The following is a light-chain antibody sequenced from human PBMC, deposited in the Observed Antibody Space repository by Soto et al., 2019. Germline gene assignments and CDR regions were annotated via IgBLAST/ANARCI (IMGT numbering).Light chain of an antibody. V-gene: IGKV1-39*01. Sequence: DIQMTQSPSSLSASVGDGVTITCRASHNISSYLHWYQQKPGKAPKFLIYAASNLQSWVPSSFSGSGSGTDFSLTISNLQPEDFATYYCQQSYSTVYTFGQGTKLEIK. CDR3: QQSYSTVYT. CDR1: HNISSY. J-gene: IGKJ2*01. CDR2: AAS.